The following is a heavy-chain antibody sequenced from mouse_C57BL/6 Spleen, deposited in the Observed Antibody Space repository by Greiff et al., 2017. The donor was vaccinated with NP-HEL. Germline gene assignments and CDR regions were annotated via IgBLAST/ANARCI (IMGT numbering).Heavy chain of an antibody. CDR3: ARCLYYDYDEDWYFDV. Sequence: EVQGVESGGGLVQPGGSLSLSCAASGFTFTDYYMSWVRQPPGKALEWLGFIRNKANGYTTEYSASVKGRFTISRDNSQSILYLQMNALRAEDSATYYCARCLYYDYDEDWYFDVWGTGTTVTVSS. V-gene: IGHV7-3*01. CDR2: IRNKANGYTT. D-gene: IGHD2-4*01. CDR1: GFTFTDYY. J-gene: IGHJ1*03.